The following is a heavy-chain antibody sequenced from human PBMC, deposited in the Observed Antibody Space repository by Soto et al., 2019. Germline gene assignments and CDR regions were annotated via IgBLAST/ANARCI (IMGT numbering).Heavy chain of an antibody. Sequence: ASVKVSCKASGYSFTGYFTQWVRQAPGRGLEWMGWINLNSGGTNYAQKFQGRVTMTRDTSISTAYMELSRLRSDDTAVYYCARGGDTAMVYHGMDVGGQGTTVTVYS. V-gene: IGHV1-2*02. J-gene: IGHJ6*02. CDR3: ARGGDTAMVYHGMDV. CDR2: INLNSGGT. D-gene: IGHD5-18*01. CDR1: GYSFTGYF.